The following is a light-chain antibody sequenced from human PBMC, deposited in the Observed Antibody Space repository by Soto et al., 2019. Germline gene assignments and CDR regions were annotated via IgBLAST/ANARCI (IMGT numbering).Light chain of an antibody. V-gene: IGKV1-39*01. Sequence: DIQVTQSPTSLSASVGDRITITCRASQRISHYLHWYQQKSGTAPKLLIYAASTLQSGVPSRFSGGGSGTDFTLTITSLQPEDFATYYCQQSYSAPLTFGGGTKVDLK. J-gene: IGKJ4*01. CDR1: QRISHY. CDR3: QQSYSAPLT. CDR2: AAS.